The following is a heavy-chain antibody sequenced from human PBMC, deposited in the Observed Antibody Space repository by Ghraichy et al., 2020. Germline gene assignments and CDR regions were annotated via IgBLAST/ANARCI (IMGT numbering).Heavy chain of an antibody. Sequence: SETLSLTCAVYGGSFSGYYWSWIRQPPGKGLEWIGEINHSGSTNYNPSLKSRVTISVDTSKNQFSLKLSSVTAADTAVYYCARTNSRTTVTTFCFDYWGQGTLVTVSS. J-gene: IGHJ4*02. CDR1: GGSFSGYY. V-gene: IGHV4-34*01. CDR3: ARTNSRTTVTTFCFDY. CDR2: INHSGST. D-gene: IGHD4-11*01.